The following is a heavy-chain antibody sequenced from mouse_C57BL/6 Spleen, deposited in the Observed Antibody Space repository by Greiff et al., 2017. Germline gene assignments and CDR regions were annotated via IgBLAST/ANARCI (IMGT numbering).Heavy chain of an antibody. V-gene: IGHV3-6*01. D-gene: IGHD2-3*01. CDR1: GYSITSGYY. CDR3: ARLDDGLAGFAY. Sequence: EVKLQESGPGLVKPSQSLSLTCSVTGYSITSGYYWNWIRQFPGNQLEWMGYISYDGSNNYNPSLKNRISLTHDPSNNQFFLKLNSLTTEDTASYCCARLDDGLAGFAYWGQGTLVTVSA. CDR2: ISYDGSN. J-gene: IGHJ3*01.